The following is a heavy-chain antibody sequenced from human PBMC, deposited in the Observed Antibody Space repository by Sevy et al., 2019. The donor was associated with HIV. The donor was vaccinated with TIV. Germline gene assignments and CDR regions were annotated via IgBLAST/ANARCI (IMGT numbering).Heavy chain of an antibody. J-gene: IGHJ6*02. CDR2: IYSDGSK. V-gene: IGHV3-53*01. CDR3: AREGSGSYFDYYYGMDV. CDR1: GFTVSSNY. D-gene: IGHD1-26*01. Sequence: GGSLRLSCAASGFTVSSNYMSWVRRAPGKGLEWVSVIYSDGSKYYADSVKGRFTISGDNSKNTLYLQMNSLRAEDTAVYYCAREGSGSYFDYYYGMDVWGQGTTVTVS.